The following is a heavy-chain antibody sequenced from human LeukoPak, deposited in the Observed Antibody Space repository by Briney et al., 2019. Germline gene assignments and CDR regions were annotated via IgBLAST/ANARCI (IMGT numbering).Heavy chain of an antibody. J-gene: IGHJ6*03. D-gene: IGHD3-3*02. Sequence: GASVKVSCKASGYTFTSYYMHWVRQAPGQGLEWMGIINPRGGSASYAQKFQGRVTMTRDTSTSTVYMELSSLRSEDTAVYYCARDLAQYYHYYYYMDVWGKGTTVTVSS. CDR1: GYTFTSYY. CDR3: ARDLAQYYHYYYYMDV. V-gene: IGHV1-46*01. CDR2: INPRGGSA.